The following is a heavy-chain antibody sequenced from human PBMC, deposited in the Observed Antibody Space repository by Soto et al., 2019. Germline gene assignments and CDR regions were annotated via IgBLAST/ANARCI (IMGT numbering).Heavy chain of an antibody. Sequence: GGSLRLSCAASVFAFSTYWMHWVRQAPGKGLMWVSRIKFDGSSTYYGDSVKGRFTISRDNAKNILYLQMNSLRDEDTAVYHCASTLMITYHMDVWGKGTTVTVSS. CDR1: VFAFSTYW. CDR2: IKFDGSST. D-gene: IGHD3-16*01. CDR3: ASTLMITYHMDV. V-gene: IGHV3-74*01. J-gene: IGHJ6*03.